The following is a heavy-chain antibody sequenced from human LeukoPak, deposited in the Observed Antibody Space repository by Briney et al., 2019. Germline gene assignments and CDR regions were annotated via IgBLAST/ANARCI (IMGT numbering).Heavy chain of an antibody. D-gene: IGHD1-26*01. CDR2: INPNGGGT. V-gene: IGHV1-2*02. Sequence: ASVKVSCKASGYTFTGYYMHWVRQAPGQGLEWMGWINPNGGGTNYAQKFQGRVTMTRDTSISTAYMELSRLRSDDTAVYYCARDLSGSYLLYYFDYWGQGTLVTVSS. J-gene: IGHJ4*02. CDR1: GYTFTGYY. CDR3: ARDLSGSYLLYYFDY.